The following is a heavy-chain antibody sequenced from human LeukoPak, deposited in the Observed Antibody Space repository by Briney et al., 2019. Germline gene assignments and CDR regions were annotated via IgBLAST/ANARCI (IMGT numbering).Heavy chain of an antibody. CDR1: GGSISSHY. V-gene: IGHV4-59*11. D-gene: IGHD3-3*01. J-gene: IGHJ4*02. CDR2: IYYSGST. CDR3: ARVFRPTGTYYDFWSGYYSFDY. Sequence: PSETLSLTCTVSGGSISSHYWSWIRQPPGKGLEWIGYIYYSGSTNYNPSLKSRVTISVDTSKNQFPLKLSSVTAADTAVYYCARVFRPTGTYYDFWSGYYSFDYWGQGTLVTVSS.